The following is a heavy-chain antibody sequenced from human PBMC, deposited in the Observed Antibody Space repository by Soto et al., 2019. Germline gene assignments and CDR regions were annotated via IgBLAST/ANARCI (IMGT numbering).Heavy chain of an antibody. CDR3: AKDSHILTGYYTAEYFQH. Sequence: PGGSLRLSCAASEFTFSSYAMSWVRQAPGKGLEWVSAISGSGGSTYYADSVKGRFTISRDNSKNTLYLQMNSLRAEDTAVYYCAKDSHILTGYYTAEYFQHWGQGTLVTVSS. CDR2: ISGSGGST. J-gene: IGHJ1*01. CDR1: EFTFSSYA. D-gene: IGHD3-9*01. V-gene: IGHV3-23*01.